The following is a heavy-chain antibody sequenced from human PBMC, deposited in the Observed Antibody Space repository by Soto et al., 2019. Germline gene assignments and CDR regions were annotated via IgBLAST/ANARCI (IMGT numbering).Heavy chain of an antibody. CDR1: GGTFSSYT. J-gene: IGHJ4*02. Sequence: SVKVSCKASGGTFSSYTISWVRQAPGQGLEWMGRIIPILGIANYAQKFQGRVTITADKSTSTAYMELSSLRSEDTAVYYCARDQSRGCSGGSCYPPGGLDYWGQGTLVTVSS. V-gene: IGHV1-69*04. D-gene: IGHD2-15*01. CDR2: IIPILGIA. CDR3: ARDQSRGCSGGSCYPPGGLDY.